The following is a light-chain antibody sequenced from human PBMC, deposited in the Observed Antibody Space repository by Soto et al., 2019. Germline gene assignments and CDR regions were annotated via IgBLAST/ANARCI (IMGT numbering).Light chain of an antibody. CDR1: SSNIGAGYD. CDR2: GNS. J-gene: IGLJ3*02. Sequence: QSVLTQPPSVSGAPGQRVTISCTGSSSNIGAGYDVHWYQQLPGTAPKLLIYGNSNRPSGVPDRFSGSKSGTSASLAITGLQAEDEADYYRQSYDSSLSGSVFVGGTKLTVL. V-gene: IGLV1-40*01. CDR3: QSYDSSLSGSV.